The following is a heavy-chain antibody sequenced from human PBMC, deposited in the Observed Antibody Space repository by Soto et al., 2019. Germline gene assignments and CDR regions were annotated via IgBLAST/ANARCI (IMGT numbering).Heavy chain of an antibody. CDR1: GGSISSGPYY. CDR3: ARPGSVHLDFDY. Sequence: PSETLSLTCSVSGGSISSGPYYWGWIRQPPGRGLEWIGGIFSSGSASYNSSLKSRVTIFVDTSKNQFSLKLSSVTAADTAAYYCARPGSVHLDFDYWGQGTLVTVSS. CDR2: IFSSGSA. J-gene: IGHJ4*02. V-gene: IGHV4-39*01.